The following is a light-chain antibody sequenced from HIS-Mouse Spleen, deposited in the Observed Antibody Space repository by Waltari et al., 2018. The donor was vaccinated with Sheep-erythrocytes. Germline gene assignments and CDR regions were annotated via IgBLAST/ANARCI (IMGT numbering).Light chain of an antibody. CDR1: QSISSY. J-gene: IGKJ4*01. CDR3: QQSYSTPPLT. CDR2: AAS. V-gene: IGKV1-39*01. Sequence: DIQMTQSPSSLSASVGDRVTITCRASQSISSYLNWYQQKPGKAPKLLIYAASSLQSGVPSRFSCSGSGTDFTLTISSLQPEDFATYYCQQSYSTPPLTFGGGTKVAIK.